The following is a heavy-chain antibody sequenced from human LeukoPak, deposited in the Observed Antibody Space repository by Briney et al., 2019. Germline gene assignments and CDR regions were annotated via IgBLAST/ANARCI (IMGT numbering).Heavy chain of an antibody. V-gene: IGHV4-30-4*08. CDR3: ARDPINWGSHPRDFDY. Sequence: SETLSLTCTVSGGSFISSYWSWIRQPPGKGLEWIGYIYYSGSTYYNPSLKSRVTISVDTSKNQFSLKLSSVTAADTAVYYCARDPINWGSHPRDFDYWGQGTLVTVSS. CDR1: GGSFISSY. D-gene: IGHD7-27*01. J-gene: IGHJ4*02. CDR2: IYYSGST.